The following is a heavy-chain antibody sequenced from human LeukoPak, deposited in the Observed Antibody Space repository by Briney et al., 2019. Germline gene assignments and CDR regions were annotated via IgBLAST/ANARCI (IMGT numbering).Heavy chain of an antibody. CDR3: ARRWGDRGYSGYEDY. D-gene: IGHD5-12*01. J-gene: IGHJ4*02. CDR1: GFTFSSYG. V-gene: IGHV3-7*01. Sequence: PGGSLRLSCAASGFTFSSYGLHWVRQAPGKGLEWVANINQDGSEKYYVDSVKGRFTISRDNAKNSLYLQMNSLRAEDTAVYYCARRWGDRGYSGYEDYWGQGTLVTVSS. CDR2: INQDGSEK.